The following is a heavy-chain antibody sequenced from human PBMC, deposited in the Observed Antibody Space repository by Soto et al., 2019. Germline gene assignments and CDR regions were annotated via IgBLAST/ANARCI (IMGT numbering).Heavy chain of an antibody. CDR1: GGSISSYY. CDR2: IYYRGST. D-gene: IGHD2-15*01. V-gene: IGHV4-59*01. J-gene: IGHJ4*02. Sequence: SETLSLTCTVSGGSISSYYWNWIRQPPGKGLEWIGYIYYRGSTNYNPSLKSRVTLSVDTSQNQFSLNLSSVTAADTAVYYCGRGGGYCSAGTCYSVDYWGQGTLVTVSS. CDR3: GRGGGYCSAGTCYSVDY.